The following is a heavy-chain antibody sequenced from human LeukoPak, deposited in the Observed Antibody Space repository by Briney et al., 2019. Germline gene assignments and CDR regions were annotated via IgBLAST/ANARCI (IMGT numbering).Heavy chain of an antibody. V-gene: IGHV1-69*04. CDR1: GGTFSSYA. CDR3: ASARQRHCTNGVCPSLTDS. J-gene: IGHJ4*02. D-gene: IGHD2-8*01. Sequence: SVKVSCKASGGTFSSYAINWVRQAPGQGLEWMGRIIRGLGISNYAQKFQGRVRITADKSTSTTYMEPSSLRSEDTAVYYCASARQRHCTNGVCPSLTDSWGQGTLVTVSS. CDR2: IIRGLGIS.